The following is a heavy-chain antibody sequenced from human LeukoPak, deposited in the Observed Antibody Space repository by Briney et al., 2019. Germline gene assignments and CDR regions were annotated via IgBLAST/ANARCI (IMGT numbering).Heavy chain of an antibody. CDR3: VRVAFGSGTWSFFYYYMDV. D-gene: IGHD3-10*01. V-gene: IGHV4-39*07. CDR1: GGSISSSSYY. J-gene: IGHJ6*03. Sequence: SETLSLTCTVSGGSISSSSYYWGWIRQPPGKGLEWIGSIYYSGSTYYNPSLKSRVTISVDTSKNQFSLRLSSVTAADTAIYYCVRVAFGSGTWSFFYYYMDVWGKGATVTVSS. CDR2: IYYSGST.